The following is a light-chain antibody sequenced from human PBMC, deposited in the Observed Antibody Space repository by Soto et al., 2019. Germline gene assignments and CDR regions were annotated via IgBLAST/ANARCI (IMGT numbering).Light chain of an antibody. Sequence: QSALTQPRSVSGSPGQSVTISCTGTSGDIGTYDHVSWYQQHPGKAPKLIIYAVSKRPSGVPDRFSSSKSGNTASLTISGLQAEDEANYYCNSYTTLSNRVFGTGTKVTVL. CDR1: SGDIGTYDH. V-gene: IGLV2-11*01. CDR2: AVS. CDR3: NSYTTLSNRV. J-gene: IGLJ1*01.